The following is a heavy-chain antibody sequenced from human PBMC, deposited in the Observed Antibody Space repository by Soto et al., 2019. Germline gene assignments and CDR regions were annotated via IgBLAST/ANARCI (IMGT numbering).Heavy chain of an antibody. D-gene: IGHD3-3*01. CDR2: INAGNGNT. CDR1: GYTFTSYA. CDR3: ARDNYDFWSGYYSPPRSLYYYYYMDV. J-gene: IGHJ6*03. Sequence: ASVKVSCKASGYTFTSYAMHWVRQAPGQRLEWMGWINAGNGNTKYSQKFQGRVTITRDTSTSTAYMELSSLRSEDTAVYYFARDNYDFWSGYYSPPRSLYYYYYMDVWGKGTTVTVSS. V-gene: IGHV1-3*01.